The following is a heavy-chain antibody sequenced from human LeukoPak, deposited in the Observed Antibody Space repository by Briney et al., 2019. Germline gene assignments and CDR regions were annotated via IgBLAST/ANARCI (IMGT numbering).Heavy chain of an antibody. V-gene: IGHV1-69*06. CDR1: GGTFSSYA. CDR2: IIPIFGTA. D-gene: IGHD3-16*01. Sequence: GASVKVSCKASGGTFSSYAISWVRQAPGQGLEWMGGIIPIFGTANYAQKFQGRVTITADKSTSTAYMELSSLRSEDTAVYYCAREGAPLGLRLGEFYYWGQGTLVTVSS. CDR3: AREGAPLGLRLGEFYY. J-gene: IGHJ4*02.